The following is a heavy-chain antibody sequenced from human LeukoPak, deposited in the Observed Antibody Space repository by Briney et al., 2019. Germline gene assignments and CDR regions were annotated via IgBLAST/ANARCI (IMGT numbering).Heavy chain of an antibody. D-gene: IGHD2-15*01. Sequence: GASVKVSCKASGYTFTGYYMHWVRQAPGQGLEWMGWINPNSGGTNYAQKFQGRVTMTGDTSISTAYMELSRLRSDDTAVYYCARRDCSGGSCYVEGAAWFDPWGQGTLVTVSS. CDR3: ARRDCSGGSCYVEGAAWFDP. V-gene: IGHV1-2*02. CDR1: GYTFTGYY. J-gene: IGHJ5*02. CDR2: INPNSGGT.